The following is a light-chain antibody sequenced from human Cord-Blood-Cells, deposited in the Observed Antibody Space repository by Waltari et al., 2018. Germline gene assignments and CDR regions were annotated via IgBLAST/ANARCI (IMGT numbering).Light chain of an antibody. V-gene: IGKV1-39*01. CDR1: QSISSY. CDR3: QQSYSTPRT. J-gene: IGKJ4*01. CDR2: AAS. Sequence: DIQMTQSLSSLSASVGDRVTITCRARQSISSYLNWYQQKPGKAPKLLIYAASSLQSGVPSRFSGSGSGTDFTLTISSLQPEDFATYYCQQSYSTPRTFGGGTKVEIK.